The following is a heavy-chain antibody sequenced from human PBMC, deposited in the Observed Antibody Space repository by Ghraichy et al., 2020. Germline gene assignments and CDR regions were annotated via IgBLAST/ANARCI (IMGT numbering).Heavy chain of an antibody. CDR1: GGSISGHY. J-gene: IGHJ4*02. CDR2: VFNSGST. CDR3: ARPYCSSTSCYWGFDS. D-gene: IGHD2-2*01. Sequence: SQTLSLTCSVSGGSISGHYWNWIRQPPGKGLEWIGYVFNSGSTSYNPSLESRLTISMDTSKNQISLKLRSVTAADTAVYFCARPYCSSTSCYWGFDSWGPGTLVTVSS. V-gene: IGHV4-59*11.